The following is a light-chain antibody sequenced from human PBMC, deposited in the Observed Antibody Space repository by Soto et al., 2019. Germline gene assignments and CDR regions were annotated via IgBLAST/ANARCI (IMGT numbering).Light chain of an antibody. CDR1: QSVSSY. J-gene: IGKJ1*01. CDR2: DTS. Sequence: EIVLTQSPATLSLSPGERATLSCRASQSVSSYFAWYQQKPGQAPRLLSYDTSNRATSIPARFSGRGSGTDFALTISSLVPEVFAVYYCQQCYSWWTFGRGAKVEIK. CDR3: QQCYSWWT. V-gene: IGKV3-11*01.